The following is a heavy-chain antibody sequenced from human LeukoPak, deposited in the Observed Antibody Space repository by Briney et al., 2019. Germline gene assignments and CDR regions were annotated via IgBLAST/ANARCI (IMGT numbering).Heavy chain of an antibody. J-gene: IGHJ4*02. CDR1: GGSISGYY. Sequence: SETLSLTCTVSGGSISGYYWDWIRQPPGKGLEWIGYIYYGGSTDYNPSLKSRVTISVDTSKNQFSLKLSSVTAADTAVYYCAREGGPYRPLDYSGQGTLVTVAS. V-gene: IGHV4-59*01. CDR2: IYYGGST. CDR3: AREGGPYRPLDY.